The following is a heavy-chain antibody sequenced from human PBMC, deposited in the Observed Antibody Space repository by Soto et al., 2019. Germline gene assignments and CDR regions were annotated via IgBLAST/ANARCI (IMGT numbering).Heavy chain of an antibody. CDR3: VRATYFSDSSGYTRCLDY. V-gene: IGHV3-72*01. D-gene: IGHD3-22*01. CDR1: GFTLSDNY. J-gene: IGHJ4*02. CDR2: SRDKPQGDST. Sequence: PGGYLRLSCAGAGFTLSDNYTDWVRQAPQKGLASVGRSRDKPQGDSTAYAASVKGRFTTSGDESKNAAYLQMNSLKTEDTAVYYCVRATYFSDSSGYTRCLDYWGQGTLVTVAS.